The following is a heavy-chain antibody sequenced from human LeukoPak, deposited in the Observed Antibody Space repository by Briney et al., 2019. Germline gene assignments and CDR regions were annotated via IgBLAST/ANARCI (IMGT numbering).Heavy chain of an antibody. J-gene: IGHJ5*02. V-gene: IGHV3-7*01. Sequence: PGGSLRHSCAASRFTFSSYWMSWVRQGPGKGLEWVANIKQDGSEKYYVDSVKGRFTISRDNAKNSLYLQMNGLRAEDTAVYYCATTLIPEGSFTWGQGALVTVSS. CDR2: IKQDGSEK. D-gene: IGHD1-14*01. CDR3: ATTLIPEGSFT. CDR1: RFTFSSYW.